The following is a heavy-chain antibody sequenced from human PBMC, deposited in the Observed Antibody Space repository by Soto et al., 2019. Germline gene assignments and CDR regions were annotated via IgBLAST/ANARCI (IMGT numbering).Heavy chain of an antibody. V-gene: IGHV3-7*01. J-gene: IGHJ4*02. CDR2: IKKDRSAI. CDR1: GFTFSNHW. Sequence: GGSLRLSCAASGFTFSNHWMSWVRQAPGKGLEWVANIKKDRSAIYYVDSVKGRFTVSRDNAKNSLYLQLNSLRAEDTAVYYCARDPSHRGVVVVAAGFDYWGQGTLVTVSS. D-gene: IGHD2-15*01. CDR3: ARDPSHRGVVVVAAGFDY.